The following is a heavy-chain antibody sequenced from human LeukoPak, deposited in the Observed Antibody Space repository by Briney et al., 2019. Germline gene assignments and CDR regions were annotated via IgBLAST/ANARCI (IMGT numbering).Heavy chain of an antibody. V-gene: IGHV3-20*04. CDR3: ARAGLYNWNYEGTTYFDD. D-gene: IGHD1-7*01. Sequence: GGSLRLSCAASGFTFSSYWMSWVRQAPGKGLEWVSGINWNGGSTGYADSVKGRFTISRDNAKSSLYLQMNSLRAEDTALYYCARAGLYNWNYEGTTYFDDWGQGTLVTVSS. CDR2: INWNGGST. CDR1: GFTFSSYW. J-gene: IGHJ4*02.